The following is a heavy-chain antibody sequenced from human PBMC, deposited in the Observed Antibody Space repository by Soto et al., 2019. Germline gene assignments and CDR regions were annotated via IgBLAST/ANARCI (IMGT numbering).Heavy chain of an antibody. CDR2: ISGSAATI. V-gene: IGHV3-23*01. J-gene: IGHJ3*02. CDR3: AKGRKCYSNTIGSPWAFDS. Sequence: EVQLLESGGGLVQPGGSLRLSCAASGFSFSNYALTWVRRAPGKGLEWVSVISGSAATIHYADPVKGRFTISIDNSKITLYLQMNSLRAEDTAVNYCAKGRKCYSNTIGSPWAFDSWGQGTMVTVSS. D-gene: IGHD6-25*01. CDR1: GFSFSNYA.